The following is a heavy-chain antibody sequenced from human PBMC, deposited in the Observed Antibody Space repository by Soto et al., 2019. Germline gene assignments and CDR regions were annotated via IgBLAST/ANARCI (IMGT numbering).Heavy chain of an antibody. CDR3: AKSPNPGSATPSYYGVDL. CDR2: IIPVLRVA. CDR1: RGTFTSYI. D-gene: IGHD2-15*01. Sequence: QVQLVQSGPEVKEPGSSVTVSCKASRGTFTSYIFTCVRQAPGQGLEWTGRIIPVLRVAYYAQRFQGRVTITADISTTTVYMELISLRSEDTAIYYCAKSPNPGSATPSYYGVDLWGQGTTVTVSS. J-gene: IGHJ6*02. V-gene: IGHV1-69*02.